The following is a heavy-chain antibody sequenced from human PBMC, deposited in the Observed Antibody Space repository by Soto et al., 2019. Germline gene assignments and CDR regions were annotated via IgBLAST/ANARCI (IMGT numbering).Heavy chain of an antibody. D-gene: IGHD1-26*01. Sequence: QVQLVESGGGVVQPGRSLRLSCAASGFTFSSYAMHWVRQAPGKGLEWVAVISYDGSNKYYGDSVKGRFTISRDNSKNTPYQRMNSLRAEDVAVYDCVRDLPSGSYLYYWGQGTLVTVSS. V-gene: IGHV3-30-3*01. CDR2: ISYDGSNK. CDR1: GFTFSSYA. J-gene: IGHJ4*02. CDR3: VRDLPSGSYLYY.